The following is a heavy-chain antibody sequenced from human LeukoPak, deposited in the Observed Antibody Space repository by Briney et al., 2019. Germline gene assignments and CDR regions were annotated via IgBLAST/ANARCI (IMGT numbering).Heavy chain of an antibody. J-gene: IGHJ5*02. D-gene: IGHD5-18*01. CDR1: GFTFSTYA. CDR3: ARRNGPSVDITMVGFDP. Sequence: GGSLRLSCGASGFTFSTYAMSWVRQAPGKGLEWVSAINDGGDYTYYADSVKGRFTISRDNSKNMLYLQMNSLRAKDTAVYFCARRNGPSVDITMVGFDPWGQGTLVSVSS. CDR2: INDGGDYT. V-gene: IGHV3-23*01.